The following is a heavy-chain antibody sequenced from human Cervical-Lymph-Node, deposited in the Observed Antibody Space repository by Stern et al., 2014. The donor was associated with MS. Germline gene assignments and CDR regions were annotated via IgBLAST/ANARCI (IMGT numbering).Heavy chain of an antibody. V-gene: IGHV4-34*01. CDR2: IDHSGTT. Sequence: QVQLQQWGAGLLKPSETLSLTCAVSGGSFSDYFWSWIRQPPGKGLEWIAEIDHSGTTNYNPSLKSRVTISVDTSRDQFSLKLTSVTAADTAVYYCARVYSGLYIVGVPAALYYFDYWGQGSLVTVSS. J-gene: IGHJ4*02. D-gene: IGHD2-2*01. CDR3: ARVYSGLYIVGVPAALYYFDY. CDR1: GGSFSDYF.